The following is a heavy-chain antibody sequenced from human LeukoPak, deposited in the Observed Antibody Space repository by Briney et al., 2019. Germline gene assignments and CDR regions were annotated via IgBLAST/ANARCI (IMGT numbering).Heavy chain of an antibody. J-gene: IGHJ4*02. CDR2: INPNSGGT. D-gene: IGHD6-13*01. V-gene: IGHV1-2*02. CDR1: GYTFTSYD. CDR3: ARDNVAAAGIDY. Sequence: ASVKVSCKASGYTFTSYDINWVRQATGQGLEWMGWINPNSGGTNYAQKFQGRVTMTRDTSTSTVYMELSSLRSEDTAVYYCARDNVAAAGIDYWGQGTLVTVSS.